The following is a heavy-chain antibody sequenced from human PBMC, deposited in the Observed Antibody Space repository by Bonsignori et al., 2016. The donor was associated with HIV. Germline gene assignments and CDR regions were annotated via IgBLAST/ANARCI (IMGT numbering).Heavy chain of an antibody. CDR3: ARSAGVPWDY. CDR2: IYYSGST. J-gene: IGHJ4*02. V-gene: IGHV4-30-4*01. Sequence: PGKGLEWIGYIYYSGSTYYNPSLKSRVTISVDTSKNQFSLKLSSVTAADTAVYYCARSAGVPWDYWGQGTLVTVSS.